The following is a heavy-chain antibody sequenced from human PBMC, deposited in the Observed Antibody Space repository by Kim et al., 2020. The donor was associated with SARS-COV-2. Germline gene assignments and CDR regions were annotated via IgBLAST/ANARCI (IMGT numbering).Heavy chain of an antibody. Sequence: ASVKVSCKASGYTFTGYYMHWVRQAPGQGLEWMGWINPNSGGTNYAQKFQGRVTMTRDTSISTAYMELSRLRSDDTAVYNLGGVTKGSGGILGGYSNNNTKDTAISTGYMGLSRPRSDDTAVDYCARDTKGSGSYLGGYYYYYYMDVWGKGTTVTVSS. CDR1: GYTFTGYY. J-gene: IGHJ6*03. CDR3: GGVTKGSGGILGGYSNNNTKDTAISTGYMGLSRPRSDDTAVDYCARDTKGSGSYLGGYYYYYYMDV. V-gene: IGHV1-2*02. D-gene: IGHD3-10*01. CDR2: INPNSGGT.